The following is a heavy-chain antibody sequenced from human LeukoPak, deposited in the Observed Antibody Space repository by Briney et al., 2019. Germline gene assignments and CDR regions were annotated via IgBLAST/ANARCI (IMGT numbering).Heavy chain of an antibody. CDR2: ISGNGGDI. CDR1: GFSFGGHY. Sequence: GGSLRLSCAASGFSFGGHYMSWVRQAPGKGPEWISYISGNGGDIAYADSVKGRFTISRDNAKNSLHLQMNSPRVEDTAEYHCVRHAGRAGGQWGQGTLIAVSS. J-gene: IGHJ4*02. CDR3: VRHAGRAGGQ. V-gene: IGHV3/OR16-9*01. D-gene: IGHD3-10*01.